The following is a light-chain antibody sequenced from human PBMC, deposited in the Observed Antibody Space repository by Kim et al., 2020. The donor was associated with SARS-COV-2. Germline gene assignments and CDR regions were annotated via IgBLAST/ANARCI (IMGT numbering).Light chain of an antibody. CDR3: QVWETSSDHWV. CDR2: YDS. Sequence: SYELTQPPSVSVAPGETASITCGGNNIGIKSVHWYQQKPGQAPVMVISYDSDRPSGIPDRFSGSNSGNTTTLIISRVGAGDEADYYCQVWETSSDHWVFG. CDR1: NIGIKS. V-gene: IGLV3-21*01. J-gene: IGLJ3*02.